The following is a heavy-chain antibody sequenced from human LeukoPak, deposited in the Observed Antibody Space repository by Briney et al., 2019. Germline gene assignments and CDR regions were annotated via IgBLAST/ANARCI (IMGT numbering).Heavy chain of an antibody. J-gene: IGHJ4*02. D-gene: IGHD5-12*01. CDR1: GYTFTGYY. V-gene: IGHV1-2*02. CDR3: ARGRYSGYDVDY. Sequence: ASVKVSCKASGYTFTGYYMHWVRQAPGQGLEWMGWINPNSGGTNYAQKFQGRVTMTRDTSISTAYMELSSLRSEDTAVYYCARGRYSGYDVDYWGQGTLVTVSS. CDR2: INPNSGGT.